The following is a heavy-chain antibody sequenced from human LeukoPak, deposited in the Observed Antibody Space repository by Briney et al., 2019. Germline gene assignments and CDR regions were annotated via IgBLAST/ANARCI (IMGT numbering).Heavy chain of an antibody. CDR2: IYPGDSDT. CDR3: ARRVTYYDILTGFDP. D-gene: IGHD3-9*01. J-gene: IGHJ5*02. V-gene: IGHV5-51*01. Sequence: GESLKISCKGSGYSFTSYWIGWLRQMPGKGLEWMGIIYPGDSDTRYSPSFQGQVTISADKSISTAYLQWSSLKASDTAIYYCARRVTYYDILTGFDPWGQGTLVTVSS. CDR1: GYSFTSYW.